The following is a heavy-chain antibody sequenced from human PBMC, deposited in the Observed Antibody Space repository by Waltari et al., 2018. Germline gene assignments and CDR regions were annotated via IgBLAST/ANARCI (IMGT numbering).Heavy chain of an antibody. CDR1: FPFSSYG. V-gene: IGHV3-33*01. Sequence: FPFSSYGMPWVRQAQGTGREWVAVIWYDGSNKYYADSVKGRFTISRDNSKNTLYLQMNSLRAEDTAVYYCARDGAHCSGGSCYSGFDYWGQGTLVTVSS. D-gene: IGHD2-15*01. J-gene: IGHJ4*02. CDR3: ARDGAHCSGGSCYSGFDY. CDR2: IWYDGSNK.